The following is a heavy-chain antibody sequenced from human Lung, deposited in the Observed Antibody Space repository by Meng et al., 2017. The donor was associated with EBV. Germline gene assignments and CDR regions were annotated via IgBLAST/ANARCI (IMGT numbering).Heavy chain of an antibody. CDR2: IYYSGST. Sequence: QLPLRESGPGLVKPSETLSLTCTVSGGSISSGDYYWSWIRQPPGKGLEWIGYIYYSGSTYYNPSLKSRVTISVDTSKNQFSLKLSSVTAADTAVYYCARPSIAVAGWDYWGRGTLVTVSS. CDR1: GGSISSGDYY. CDR3: ARPSIAVAGWDY. J-gene: IGHJ2*01. V-gene: IGHV4-30-4*01. D-gene: IGHD6-19*01.